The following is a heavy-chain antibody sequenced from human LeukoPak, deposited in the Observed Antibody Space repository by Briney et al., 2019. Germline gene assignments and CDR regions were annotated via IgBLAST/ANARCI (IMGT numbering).Heavy chain of an antibody. CDR2: IYTSGST. CDR1: GGSISIYY. Sequence: SETLSLTCTVSGGSISIYYWSWIRQPAGKGLEWIGRIYTSGSTNYNPSLKSRVTMSVDTSKNQFSLKLSSVTTADKAVYYCATGGGDSEQFDYWGQGTLVTVSS. J-gene: IGHJ4*02. CDR3: ATGGGDSEQFDY. D-gene: IGHD3-16*01. V-gene: IGHV4-4*07.